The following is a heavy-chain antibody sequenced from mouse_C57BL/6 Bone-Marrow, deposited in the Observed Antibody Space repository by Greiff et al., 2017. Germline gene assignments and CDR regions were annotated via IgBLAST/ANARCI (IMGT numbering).Heavy chain of an antibody. CDR3: ARKDYYGSSAWFAY. Sequence: DVMLVESGGVLVKPGGSLKLSCAASGFTFSSYGMSWVRQTPDKRLEWVATISSGGSYTYYPDSVKGRFTITRDNAKNTLYLQMSSLKSEDTAMYYCARKDYYGSSAWFAYWGQGTLVTVSA. CDR2: ISSGGSYT. D-gene: IGHD1-1*01. CDR1: GFTFSSYG. V-gene: IGHV5-6*02. J-gene: IGHJ3*01.